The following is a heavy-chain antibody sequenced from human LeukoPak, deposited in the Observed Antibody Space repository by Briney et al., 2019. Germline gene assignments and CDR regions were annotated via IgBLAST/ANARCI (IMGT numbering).Heavy chain of an antibody. CDR3: ARVYDFWSGGYMDV. CDR2: IYYSGST. D-gene: IGHD3-3*01. CDR1: GGSISSYY. V-gene: IGHV4-59*01. J-gene: IGHJ6*03. Sequence: PSETLSLTCTVSGGSISSYYWSWIRQPPGKGLEWIGYIYYSGSTNYNPSLKSRVTISVDTSKNQFSPKLSSVTAADTAVYYCARVYDFWSGGYMDVWGKGTTVTVSS.